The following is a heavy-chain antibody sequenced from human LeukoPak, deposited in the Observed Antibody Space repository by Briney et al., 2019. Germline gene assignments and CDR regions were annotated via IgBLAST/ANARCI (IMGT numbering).Heavy chain of an antibody. CDR2: IYYSGST. CDR1: GGSISSSSYY. J-gene: IGHJ5*02. D-gene: IGHD3-10*01. V-gene: IGHV4-39*07. Sequence: PSETLSLTCTVSGGSISSSSYYWGWIRQPPGKGPEWIGSIYYSGSTYYNPSLKSRVTISVDTSKNQFSLKLSSVTAADTAVYYCARETLLWFGDGGWFDPWGQGTLVTVSS. CDR3: ARETLLWFGDGGWFDP.